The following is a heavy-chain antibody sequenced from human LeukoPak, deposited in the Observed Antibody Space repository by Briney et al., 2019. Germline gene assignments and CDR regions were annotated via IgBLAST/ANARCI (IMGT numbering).Heavy chain of an antibody. CDR3: ASRDSNGYHYQFDY. CDR2: INFSGGAT. J-gene: IGHJ4*02. D-gene: IGHD3-22*01. Sequence: ASVTVSCKAFGYTFTSYYIFWVRQAPGQGLEWMGLINFSGGATTSAQKFQGRGTITRDTSTRTVYMELNSLRSDDTAVYYCASRDSNGYHYQFDYWGQGTLVTVSS. CDR1: GYTFTSYY. V-gene: IGHV1-46*01.